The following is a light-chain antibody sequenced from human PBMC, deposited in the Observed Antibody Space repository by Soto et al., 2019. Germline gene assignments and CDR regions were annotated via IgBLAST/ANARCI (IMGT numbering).Light chain of an antibody. CDR3: QQRNNWPVT. J-gene: IGKJ1*01. Sequence: EIVLTQSPATLSLSPGERATLSCSASQSVSSYLAWYQQKPGQAPMLLIYDASKRATGIPARFTGSGSGTDFTLTISSLEPEDFAVYDGQQRNNWPVTFGQGTRVEI. CDR1: QSVSSY. V-gene: IGKV3-11*01. CDR2: DAS.